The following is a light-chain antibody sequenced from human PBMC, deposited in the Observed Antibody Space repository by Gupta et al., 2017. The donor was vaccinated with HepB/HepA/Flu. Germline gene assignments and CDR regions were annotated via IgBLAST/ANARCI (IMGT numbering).Light chain of an antibody. Sequence: IVMTQSPDSLAVSLGERATINCKSSQSVLDSSDNKNYLAWYQQKPGQPPKLHIYWASARAAGVPDRFSDRGSGSAFTLSINRRQAEDVAVYNCQRDDATPRTFGQGTKLEIK. CDR2: WAS. CDR1: QSVLDSSDNKNY. V-gene: IGKV4-1*01. CDR3: QRDDATPRT. J-gene: IGKJ1*01.